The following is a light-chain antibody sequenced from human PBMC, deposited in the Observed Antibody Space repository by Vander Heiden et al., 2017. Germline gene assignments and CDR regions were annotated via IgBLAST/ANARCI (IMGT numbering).Light chain of an antibody. V-gene: IGKV2-28*01. Sequence: DLVQTQSQLRLPVTPGESASISCRSSQGLMYSNGYSYVDWYLQKPGQSPQRLIFLTANRASGVPDRFSGSGSGTDFTLKISRVRAEDVGVYYCMQPLYTPWRFGQGTKVEIK. CDR2: LTA. J-gene: IGKJ1*01. CDR1: QGLMYSNGYSY. CDR3: MQPLYTPWR.